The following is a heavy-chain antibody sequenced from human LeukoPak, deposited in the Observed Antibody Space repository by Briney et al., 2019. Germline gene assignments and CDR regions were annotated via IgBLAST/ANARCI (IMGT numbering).Heavy chain of an antibody. D-gene: IGHD3-22*01. J-gene: IGHJ4*02. CDR2: IYYSGST. V-gene: IGHV4-31*03. Sequence: SETLSLTCTVSGGSISSGGYYWSWIRQHPGKGLEWIGYIYYSGSTYYNPSLKSRVTISVDTSKNQFSLELSSVTAADTAVYYCAGGGDSGGYYYPMFDYWGQGTLVTVSS. CDR1: GGSISSGGYY. CDR3: AGGGDSGGYYYPMFDY.